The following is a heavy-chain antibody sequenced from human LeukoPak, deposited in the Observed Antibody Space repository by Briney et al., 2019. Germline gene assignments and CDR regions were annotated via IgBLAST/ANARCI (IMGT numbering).Heavy chain of an antibody. V-gene: IGHV5-51*01. CDR3: ARFSVGGTYYPNY. J-gene: IGHJ4*02. Sequence: GESLKISCQGSGYSFTSSWIGWVRQMPGKGLEWMGIIYPGDSDTRYSPSFQGQVTISADMSISTAYLQWSSLKASDTAMYYCARFSVGGTYYPNYWGQGTLVSVSS. CDR2: IYPGDSDT. D-gene: IGHD1-26*01. CDR1: GYSFTSSW.